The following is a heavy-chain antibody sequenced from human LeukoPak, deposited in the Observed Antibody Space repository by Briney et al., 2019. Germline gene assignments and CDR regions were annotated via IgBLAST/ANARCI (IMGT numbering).Heavy chain of an antibody. Sequence: GASVTVSCKASGGSFNTSAFNWVRQAPRQGLEWMGRIIPILDRTNYAQSFQGTVTITADKSTGTAYMELSSLRSEDTAVYYCATYSYDVLTGYPFDYWGQGTLVTVS. CDR1: GGSFNTSA. V-gene: IGHV1-69*04. D-gene: IGHD3/OR15-3a*01. CDR3: ATYSYDVLTGYPFDY. CDR2: IIPILDRT. J-gene: IGHJ4*02.